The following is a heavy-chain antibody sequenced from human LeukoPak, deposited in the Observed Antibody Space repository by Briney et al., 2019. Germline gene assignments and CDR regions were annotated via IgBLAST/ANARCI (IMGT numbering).Heavy chain of an antibody. V-gene: IGHV4-59*01. CDR3: ARLRVGATSFPRDSYYGMDV. J-gene: IGHJ6*02. CDR1: GGSISSFS. D-gene: IGHD1-26*01. CDR2: IYYSGST. Sequence: SETLSLTCTVSGGSISSFSWSWVWQPPGKRLEWVGYIYYSGSTNYTPSLKSRVTISVDTSKNQFSLKLSSVTAADTAVYYCARLRVGATSFPRDSYYGMDVWGQGTTVPVSS.